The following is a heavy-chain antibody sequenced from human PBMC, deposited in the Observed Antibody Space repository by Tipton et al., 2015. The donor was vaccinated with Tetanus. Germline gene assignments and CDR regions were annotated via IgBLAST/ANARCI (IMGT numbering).Heavy chain of an antibody. CDR1: GFTFSSYA. CDR3: AKDLAPLGRQQLLSAPA. J-gene: IGHJ5*02. V-gene: IGHV3-23*01. D-gene: IGHD2-2*01. Sequence: SLRLSCAASGFTFSSYAMSWVRQAPGKGLEWVSAISGSGGSTYYADSVKGRFTISRDNSKNTLYLQMNSLRAEDTAVYYCAKDLAPLGRQQLLSAPAWGQGTLVTVSS. CDR2: ISGSGGST.